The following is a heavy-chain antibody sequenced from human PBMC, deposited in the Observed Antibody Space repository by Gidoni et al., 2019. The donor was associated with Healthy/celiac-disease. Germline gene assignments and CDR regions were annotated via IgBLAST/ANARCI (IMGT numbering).Heavy chain of an antibody. Sequence: QVQLQQSGPGLVKPSQTLTLTCAISGDSVTSDNAAWNWIRQSPSRGLAWLGRTYYRSKWYNDYAVSVKSRITINPDTSKNQFSLQLTSVTPDDTAVYYFASESWTQWLDEGGAFDIWGQGTMVTVSS. CDR1: GDSVTSDNAA. D-gene: IGHD6-19*01. V-gene: IGHV6-1*01. CDR3: ASESWTQWLDEGGAFDI. J-gene: IGHJ3*02. CDR2: TYYRSKWYN.